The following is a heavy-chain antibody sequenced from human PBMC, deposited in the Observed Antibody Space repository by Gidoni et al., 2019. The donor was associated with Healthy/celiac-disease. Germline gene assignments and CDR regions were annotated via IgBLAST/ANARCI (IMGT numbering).Heavy chain of an antibody. D-gene: IGHD3-3*01. CDR3: ARGGRFLEWLPTEDV. CDR2: ISSSSSYI. V-gene: IGHV3-21*01. J-gene: IGHJ6*02. CDR1: GFPFSSYS. Sequence: EVQLVESGGGLVKPGGSLSLSCAASGFPFSSYSMNWVRQAPGKGLEWVSSISSSSSYIYYADSVKGRFTISRDNAKNSLYLQMNSLRAEDTAVYYCARGGRFLEWLPTEDVWGQGTTVTVSS.